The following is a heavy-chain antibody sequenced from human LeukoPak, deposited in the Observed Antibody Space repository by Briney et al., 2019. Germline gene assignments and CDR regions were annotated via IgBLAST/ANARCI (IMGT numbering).Heavy chain of an antibody. V-gene: IGHV3-11*04. J-gene: IGHJ4*02. CDR1: GFTFSDYN. CDR2: ITNSGSTI. CDR3: ARGRDLFDS. Sequence: GGSLRLSCAASGFTFSDYNMNWVRQAPGKGLEWVSYITNSGSTIHYADSVKGRFTISRDNAKNSLYLQMNSLRAEDTAVYYCARGRDLFDSWGQGTLVIVSS.